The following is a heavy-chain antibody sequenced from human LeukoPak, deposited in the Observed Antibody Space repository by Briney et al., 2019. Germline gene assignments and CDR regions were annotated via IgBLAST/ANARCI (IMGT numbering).Heavy chain of an antibody. CDR2: IIGSSGDT. J-gene: IGHJ4*02. CDR3: AKGAYEYIEMGYFDS. D-gene: IGHD5-12*01. V-gene: IGHV3-23*01. CDR1: GITFSNYA. Sequence: PGGTLRLSCAASGITFSNYAMSWVRQAPGKGLEWVSLIIGSSGDTFYADSVKGRFTISRDNSKNRLYLQMNSLRAEDTALYYCAKGAYEYIEMGYFDSWGQGTLVTVSS.